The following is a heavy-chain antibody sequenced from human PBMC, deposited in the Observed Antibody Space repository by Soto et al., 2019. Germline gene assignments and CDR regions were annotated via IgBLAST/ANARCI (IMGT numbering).Heavy chain of an antibody. CDR1: GGSFSGYY. J-gene: IGHJ4*02. Sequence: PETLSLTCAVYGGSFSGYYLSWIRQPPGKGLEWIGEINHSGSTNYNPSLKSRVTISVDTSKNQFSLKLSSVTAADTAVYYCARTDYYDSSGYYSYWGQGTLVTVSS. CDR2: INHSGST. V-gene: IGHV4-34*01. CDR3: ARTDYYDSSGYYSY. D-gene: IGHD3-22*01.